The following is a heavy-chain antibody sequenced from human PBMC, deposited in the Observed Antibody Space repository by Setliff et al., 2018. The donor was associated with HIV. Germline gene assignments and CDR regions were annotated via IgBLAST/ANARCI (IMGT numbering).Heavy chain of an antibody. J-gene: IGHJ4*03. CDR2: IYHSGRT. Sequence: KTSETLSLTCAVSGYSISSGFYWGWIRQPPGQGLEWIGSIYHSGRTYYSPSLKSRVSFSVDTSKNQLSLKLRSVTAADSAIYYCARQKETYYYDSSGYPAYFDYWGQGTTVTVSS. CDR1: GYSISSGFY. V-gene: IGHV4-38-2*01. D-gene: IGHD3-22*01. CDR3: ARQKETYYYDSSGYPAYFDY.